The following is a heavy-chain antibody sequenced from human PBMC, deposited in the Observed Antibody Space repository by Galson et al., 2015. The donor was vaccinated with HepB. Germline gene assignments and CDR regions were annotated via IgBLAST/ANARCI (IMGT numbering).Heavy chain of an antibody. V-gene: IGHV1-69*01. Sequence: SCKASGGTFSSYAISWVRQAPGQGLEWMGGIIPIFGTANYAQKFQGRVTITADESTSTAYMELSSLRSEDTAVYYCAREPVAAVRIWYFDLWGRGTLVTVSS. J-gene: IGHJ2*01. CDR2: IIPIFGTA. CDR1: GGTFSSYA. CDR3: AREPVAAVRIWYFDL. D-gene: IGHD6-25*01.